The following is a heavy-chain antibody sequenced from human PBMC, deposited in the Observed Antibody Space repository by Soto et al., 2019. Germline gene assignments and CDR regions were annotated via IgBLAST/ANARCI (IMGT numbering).Heavy chain of an antibody. CDR3: AHSLYPYDNSGHYTSWYFDL. D-gene: IGHD3-22*01. Sequence: QITLKESGPTLVKHTQTLTLTCTFSGFSLETIGMGMSWIRQPPGKSMEWLALIYWDDDKRYSPSLKNRFTITKDTAKIQVVLTLTNVEPVDPATYYCAHSLYPYDNSGHYTSWYFDLWGRCTLVTVSS. J-gene: IGHJ2*01. V-gene: IGHV2-5*02. CDR1: GFSLETIGMG. CDR2: IYWDDDK.